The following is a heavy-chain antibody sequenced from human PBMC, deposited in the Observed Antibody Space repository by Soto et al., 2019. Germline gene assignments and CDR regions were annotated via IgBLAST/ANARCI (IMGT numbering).Heavy chain of an antibody. CDR2: IYYSGTT. D-gene: IGHD6-6*01. Sequence: SETLSLTCSVSGASVSDKTFYWSWLRQSPGKGLEWIGYIYYSGTTNYNPSLKGRFTISVDTSKNQFSLKLSSVTAADTAVYYCARKAVLGSSPYYYYYYGMDVWGQGTTVTVSS. J-gene: IGHJ6*02. V-gene: IGHV4-61*01. CDR1: GASVSDKTFY. CDR3: ARKAVLGSSPYYYYYYGMDV.